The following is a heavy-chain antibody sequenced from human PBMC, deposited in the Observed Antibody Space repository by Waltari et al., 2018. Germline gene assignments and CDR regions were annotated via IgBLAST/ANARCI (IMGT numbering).Heavy chain of an antibody. CDR2: IYHSGST. CDR3: VADYYYMDV. CDR1: GYSISSGYY. Sequence: QVQLQESGPGLVKPSETLSLTCTVSGYSISSGYYWGWIRQPPGKGLEWIGSIYHSGSTYYNPSLKSRVTISVDTSKNQFSLKLSSVTAADTAVYYCVADYYYMDVWGKGTTVTISS. J-gene: IGHJ6*03. V-gene: IGHV4-38-2*02.